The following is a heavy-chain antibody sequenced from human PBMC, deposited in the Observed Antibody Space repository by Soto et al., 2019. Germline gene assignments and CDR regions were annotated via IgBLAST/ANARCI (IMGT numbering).Heavy chain of an antibody. Sequence: QVQLQESGPRLVKPSETLSLTCIVSGGSISNYYWSWIRQPPGKGLEWIGYIYYSGSTNYNPSLPIRVTISVDTSKNQFSLKLSSVTAADTAVYYCARAVLPATAPFDYWGQGTLVTVSS. CDR3: ARAVLPATAPFDY. J-gene: IGHJ4*02. D-gene: IGHD2-2*01. CDR2: IYYSGST. V-gene: IGHV4-59*01. CDR1: GGSISNYY.